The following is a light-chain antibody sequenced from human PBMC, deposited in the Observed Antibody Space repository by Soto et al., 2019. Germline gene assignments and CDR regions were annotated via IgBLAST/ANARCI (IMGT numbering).Light chain of an antibody. CDR3: QQYGSSSGNT. V-gene: IGKV3-20*01. CDR1: LSVSSSF. CDR2: GAS. J-gene: IGKJ5*01. Sequence: ETVLTQSPGTLSLSPGVRATLSSRFSLSVSSSFLVWYQLKPGQAPSVLIKGASNRAPGIPDRISGSGSGTDFTLTISRLEPEDFAVYFCQQYGSSSGNTFGQGTRLEIK.